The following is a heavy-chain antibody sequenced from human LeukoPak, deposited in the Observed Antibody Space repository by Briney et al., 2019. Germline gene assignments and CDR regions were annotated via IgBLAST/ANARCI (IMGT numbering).Heavy chain of an antibody. CDR2: IYSSGNT. J-gene: IGHJ6*03. D-gene: IGHD2-15*01. CDR1: GASISSSNYY. CDR3: ARTTEGYCRGRSCYSYYYYMDV. Sequence: SETLSLTCAVSGASISSSNYYWGWVRQSPGKGLEWIGNIYSSGNTYYNASLKSRVTTSVDTSKNQFSLKLSSVTAADTAVYYCARTTEGYCRGRSCYSYYYYMDVWGKGTTVTVSS. V-gene: IGHV4-39*07.